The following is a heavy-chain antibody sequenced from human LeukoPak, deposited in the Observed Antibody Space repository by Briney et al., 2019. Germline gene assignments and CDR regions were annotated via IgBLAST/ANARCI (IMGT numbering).Heavy chain of an antibody. CDR1: GFTFSSYA. V-gene: IGHV3-23*01. J-gene: IGHJ5*02. CDR2: ISGSGANT. CDR3: AKHRFGYCSSTSCSWNWFDP. Sequence: PGGSLRLSCAASGFTFSSYAMSWVRQAPGKGLEWVSTISGSGANTYYADSVKGRFTISRDNSKNTLYLQMNSLRAEDTAVYYCAKHRFGYCSSTSCSWNWFDPWGQGTLVTVSS. D-gene: IGHD2-2*01.